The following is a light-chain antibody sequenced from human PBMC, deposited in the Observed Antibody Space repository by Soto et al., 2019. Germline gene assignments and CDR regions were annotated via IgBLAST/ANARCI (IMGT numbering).Light chain of an antibody. CDR3: QQYHSTPKT. J-gene: IGKJ1*01. Sequence: DIVMTQSPDSLAVSLGERATINCKSSQSVLYSSNNKNYLAWYQQKPGQPPKLLIYWASTRDFGVPDRFRSSGSETDLTLTISSLQAEDVAVYYCQQYHSTPKTFGQETKVEIK. CDR1: QSVLYSSNNKNY. V-gene: IGKV4-1*01. CDR2: WAS.